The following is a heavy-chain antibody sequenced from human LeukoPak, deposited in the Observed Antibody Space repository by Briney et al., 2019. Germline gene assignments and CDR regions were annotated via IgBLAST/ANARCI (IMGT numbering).Heavy chain of an antibody. D-gene: IGHD1-14*01. Sequence: ASVKVSCKASGYTVTNYYMHWVRQAPGQGLEWMGIINPSGGGTSYAQKFQGRVTMTRDMSTSTVYMDLSSLRSEDTAVYYCARVGSTPTGFDHWGQGTLVTVSS. J-gene: IGHJ4*02. CDR3: ARVGSTPTGFDH. V-gene: IGHV1-46*01. CDR1: GYTVTNYY. CDR2: INPSGGGT.